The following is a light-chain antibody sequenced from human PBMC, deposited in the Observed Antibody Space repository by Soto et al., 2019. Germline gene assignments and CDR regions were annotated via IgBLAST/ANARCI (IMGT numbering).Light chain of an antibody. Sequence: EIGLTQSPDTLSLSPGERATISCRASHSVSSSYLAWYQQKLGQAPRLLIYGASNRATGIPDRFSGSGSGTDFTLTISRLEPEDFAVYYCQQYGSSPRYSFGQGTKLEIK. CDR2: GAS. CDR3: QQYGSSPRYS. CDR1: HSVSSSY. V-gene: IGKV3-20*01. J-gene: IGKJ2*03.